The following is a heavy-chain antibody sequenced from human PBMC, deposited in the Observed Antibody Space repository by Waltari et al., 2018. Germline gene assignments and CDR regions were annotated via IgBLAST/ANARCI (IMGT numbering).Heavy chain of an antibody. J-gene: IGHJ4*02. CDR3: ARGEWFGELWPCDY. CDR1: GGSISSVGYY. Sequence: QVQLQESGPGLVKPSQTLSLTCTVSGGSISSVGYYWRWIRPPPGKGLEWIGYIYYSGSTYYNPSLKSRVTISVDTSKNQFSLKLSSVTAADTAVYYCARGEWFGELWPCDYWGQGTLVTVSS. D-gene: IGHD3-10*01. V-gene: IGHV4-31*03. CDR2: IYYSGST.